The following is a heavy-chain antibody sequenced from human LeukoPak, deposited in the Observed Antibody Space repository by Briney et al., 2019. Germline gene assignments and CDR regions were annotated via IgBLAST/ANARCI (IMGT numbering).Heavy chain of an antibody. Sequence: PSETLSLTCTVSGGSISSGDFYWSWIRQPPGTGLEWIGYIHYSGSTYYNPSLKSRVTISVDTSKNQFSLKLSSVTAADTALYYCASVFNWNYVLDYWGQGIQVTVSS. CDR1: GGSISSGDFY. CDR3: ASVFNWNYVLDY. CDR2: IHYSGST. V-gene: IGHV4-31*03. J-gene: IGHJ4*02. D-gene: IGHD1-7*01.